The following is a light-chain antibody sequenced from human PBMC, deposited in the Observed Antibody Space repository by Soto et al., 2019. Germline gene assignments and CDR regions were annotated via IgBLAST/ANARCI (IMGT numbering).Light chain of an antibody. CDR1: SSDLGGYHY. CDR3: SSYAGSRNVI. CDR2: DVT. J-gene: IGLJ2*01. Sequence: QSALAQPPSASGSPGQSVTISCSGTSSDLGGYHYVSWYQQHPGKAPKLVIYDVTERPSGVPGRFYGSKSGNTASLTVTGLQAEDEADYYCSSYAGSRNVIFGGGTKLTVL. V-gene: IGLV2-8*01.